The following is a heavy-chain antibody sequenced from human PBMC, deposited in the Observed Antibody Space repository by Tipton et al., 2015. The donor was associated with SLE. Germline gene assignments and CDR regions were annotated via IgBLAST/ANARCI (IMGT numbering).Heavy chain of an antibody. CDR2: ISAFSGSGVDT. J-gene: IGHJ4*02. V-gene: IGHV3-23*01. CDR1: GFPFTFYA. D-gene: IGHD3-22*01. CDR3: AKSSAWGPYYLDH. Sequence: SLRLSCAASGFPFTFYALNWVRQAPGKGLEWVSTISAFSGSGVDTYYADSVKGRFTVSRDNSKNMLYLQMNSLRAEDTAVYFCAKSSAWGPYYLDHWGQVTLVTVSS.